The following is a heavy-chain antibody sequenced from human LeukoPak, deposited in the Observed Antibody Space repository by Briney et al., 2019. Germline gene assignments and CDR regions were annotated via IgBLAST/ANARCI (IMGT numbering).Heavy chain of an antibody. D-gene: IGHD3-16*02. CDR3: ARDRAYYDYVWGSYRPLVYFDY. Sequence: SETLSLTCSVSGASMSGYYWSWIRQPPGKGLEYIGNIFYIGTTNYNPSLKGRVTISLDMSKNEFSMTLSPVTAADTAVYYCARDRAYYDYVWGSYRPLVYFDYWGQGTLVTVSS. V-gene: IGHV4-59*12. J-gene: IGHJ4*02. CDR1: GASMSGYY. CDR2: IFYIGTT.